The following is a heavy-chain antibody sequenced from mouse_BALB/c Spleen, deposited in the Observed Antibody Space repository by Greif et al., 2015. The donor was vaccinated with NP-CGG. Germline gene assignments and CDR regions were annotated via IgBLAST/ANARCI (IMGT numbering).Heavy chain of an antibody. CDR3: ARGAYGYDVDYFDY. CDR2: IFPGSGNT. V-gene: IGHV1-66*01. D-gene: IGHD2-2*01. CDR1: GYSFASYY. J-gene: IGHJ2*01. Sequence: QVQLKESGPELVKPGASVKISCKASGYSFASYYIHWVKQRPGQGLEWIGWIFPGSGNTKYNEKFKGKATLTADTSSSTAYMQLSSLTSEDSAVYFSARGAYGYDVDYFDYWGQGTTLTVSS.